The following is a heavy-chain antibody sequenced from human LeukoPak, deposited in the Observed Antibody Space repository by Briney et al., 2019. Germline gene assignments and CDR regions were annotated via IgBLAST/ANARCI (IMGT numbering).Heavy chain of an antibody. V-gene: IGHV4-34*01. CDR1: GGFFSGYY. D-gene: IGHD6-6*01. J-gene: IGHJ4*02. CDR2: INHSGST. CDR3: ARGLWGGVAARQRRFDY. Sequence: SETVSLTCAVYGGFFSGYYWSWIRHPPGKGLEWIGEINHSGSTNYNPSLKSRVTISVDTSKNKFSLKLSSVTAADTAVYDCARGLWGGVAARQRRFDYWGQGTLVTVSS.